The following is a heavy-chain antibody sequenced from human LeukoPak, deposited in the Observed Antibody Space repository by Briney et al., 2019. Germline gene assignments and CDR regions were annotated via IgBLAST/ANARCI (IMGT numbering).Heavy chain of an antibody. CDR3: ARDSGGDTIFGVVIKRYGMDV. J-gene: IGHJ6*02. CDR2: INPNSGGT. Sequence: ASVKASCKASGYTFTGYYMHWVRQAPGQGLEWMGWINPNSGGTNYAQKFQGRVTMTRDTSISTAYMELSRLRSDDTAVYYCARDSGGDTIFGVVIKRYGMDVWGQGTTVTVSS. D-gene: IGHD3-3*01. V-gene: IGHV1-2*02. CDR1: GYTFTGYY.